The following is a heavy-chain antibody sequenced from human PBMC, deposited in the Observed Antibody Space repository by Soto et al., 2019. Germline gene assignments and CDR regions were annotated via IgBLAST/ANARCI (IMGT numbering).Heavy chain of an antibody. D-gene: IGHD6-13*01. CDR2: ITDSGGST. Sequence: GGSLRLSCAASGFTFSSYLVSWVRQAPGKGLEWVSAITDSGGSTYYADSVKGRFTISRDNSKNTLSLQMNSLRAEDTAVYYCAKDLVEVAAVGVDYWGQGTRVTVSS. V-gene: IGHV3-23*01. J-gene: IGHJ4*02. CDR3: AKDLVEVAAVGVDY. CDR1: GFTFSSYL.